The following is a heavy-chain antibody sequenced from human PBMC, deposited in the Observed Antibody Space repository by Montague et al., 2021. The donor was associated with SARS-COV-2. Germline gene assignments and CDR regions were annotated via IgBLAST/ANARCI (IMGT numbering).Heavy chain of an antibody. J-gene: IGHJ5*02. CDR2: IYYSGST. CDR1: GGSISSYY. V-gene: IGHV4-59*01. D-gene: IGHD4-11*01. CDR3: AREDYSNAWFDP. Sequence: SETLSLTCTVSGGSISSYYWSWIRQPPGKGLEWIGYIYYSGSTNYNSYLKSRVTISVDTSKNQFSLKLSPVTAADTAVYYCAREDYSNAWFDPWGQGTLVTVSS.